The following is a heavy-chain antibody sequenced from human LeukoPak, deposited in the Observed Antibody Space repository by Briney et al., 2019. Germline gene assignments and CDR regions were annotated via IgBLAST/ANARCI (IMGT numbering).Heavy chain of an antibody. CDR2: ISYDGSNK. CDR3: ARGPGGQRGPLDY. V-gene: IGHV3-30-3*01. D-gene: IGHD3-10*01. Sequence: GGSLRLSCAASGFTFSSYAMHWVRQAPGKGLEWVAVISYDGSNKYYADSVKGRFTISRDNSKNTLYLQMNSLRAEDTAVYYCARGPGGQRGPLDYWGQGTLVTVSS. J-gene: IGHJ4*02. CDR1: GFTFSSYA.